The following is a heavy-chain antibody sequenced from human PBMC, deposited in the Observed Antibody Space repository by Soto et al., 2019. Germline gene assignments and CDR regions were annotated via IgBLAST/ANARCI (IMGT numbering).Heavy chain of an antibody. D-gene: IGHD4-17*01. CDR2: IIPVFGKA. V-gene: IGHV1-69*01. CDR3: ARGSPTTVTTWFDP. J-gene: IGHJ5*02. Sequence: QLQLVQSGAEVKKPGSSVKVSCKASGGTFSNFAINWVRQAPGQGLEWMGGIIPVFGKAKYAQKFQGRVQFTADESTSTAYMEVKSLTSGDTAVYYCARGSPTTVTTWFDPWGQGTLVTVSS. CDR1: GGTFSNFA.